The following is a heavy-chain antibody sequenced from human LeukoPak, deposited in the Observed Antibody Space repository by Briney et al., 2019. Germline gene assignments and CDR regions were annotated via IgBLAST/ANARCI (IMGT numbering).Heavy chain of an antibody. D-gene: IGHD3-3*01. J-gene: IGHJ4*02. CDR2: IYYSGGT. Sequence: LETLSLTCTVSGGSISSYSWSWIRQPPGKGLEWIGYIYYSGGTNYNPSLKRGVTISVDTSTNQFSPQLSSVTAADAAVYYCAAYCDFWSGYYYWGQGTLVTVSS. CDR1: GGSISSYS. CDR3: AAYCDFWSGYYY. V-gene: IGHV4-59*01.